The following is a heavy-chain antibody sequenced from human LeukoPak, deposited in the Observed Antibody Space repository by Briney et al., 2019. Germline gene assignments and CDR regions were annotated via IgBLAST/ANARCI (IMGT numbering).Heavy chain of an antibody. CDR3: ARGRGYSYGNLYYYYGMDV. CDR1: GFTFSSYD. D-gene: IGHD5-18*01. CDR2: IGTAGDP. V-gene: IGHV3-13*05. J-gene: IGHJ6*04. Sequence: PGGSLRLSCAASGFTFSSYDMHWVRQATGKGLEWVSAIGTAGDPYYPGSVKGRFTISRENAKNSLYLQMNSLRAGDTAVYYCARGRGYSYGNLYYYYGMDVWGKGTTVTVSS.